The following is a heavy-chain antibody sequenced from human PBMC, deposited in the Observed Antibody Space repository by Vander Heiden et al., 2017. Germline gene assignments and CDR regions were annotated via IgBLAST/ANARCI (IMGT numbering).Heavy chain of an antibody. D-gene: IGHD6-6*01. J-gene: IGHJ4*02. CDR2: ISSSSYYI. CDR1: GFTFSDYS. Sequence: EVQRVESGGGLVAPGGSLRLSCAAAGFTFSDYSFDWVRQAPGKGLECVSSISSSSYYIYYADSLRGRFTISRDNAKNSLYLQMNSLRAEDTAVYYCARVSLKKRVINQYIDYWGQGTLVTVSS. CDR3: ARVSLKKRVINQYIDY. V-gene: IGHV3-21*01.